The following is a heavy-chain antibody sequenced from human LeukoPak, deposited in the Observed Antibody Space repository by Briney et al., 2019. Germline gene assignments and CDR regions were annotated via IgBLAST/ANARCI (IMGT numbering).Heavy chain of an antibody. CDR2: IKLDGSEK. D-gene: IGHD2/OR15-2a*01. Sequence: GGSLRLSCVASGFTFGKYWMSWVRQAPGKGLEWVANIKLDGSEKNYVDSVKGRFTISRDNTKNSLYLQMNSLRAEDTAVYYCVSFYETYWGRGTLVTVSS. CDR3: VSFYETY. CDR1: GFTFGKYW. J-gene: IGHJ4*02. V-gene: IGHV3-7*01.